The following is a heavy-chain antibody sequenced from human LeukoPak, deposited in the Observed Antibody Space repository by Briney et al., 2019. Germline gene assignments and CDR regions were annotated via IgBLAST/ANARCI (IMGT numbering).Heavy chain of an antibody. D-gene: IGHD6-13*01. CDR2: FSATDGGA. CDR1: GFTFSSYT. CDR3: ARAKIAAAGTGAFDV. V-gene: IGHV3-23*01. J-gene: IGHJ3*01. Sequence: GGSLRLSCAASGFTFSSYTMTWVRQAPGKGLEWVSAFSATDGGAQYAESVEGRFTISRDNSKNTLFLQMNSLGAGDTAVYYCARAKIAAAGTGAFDVWGQGTLVTVSS.